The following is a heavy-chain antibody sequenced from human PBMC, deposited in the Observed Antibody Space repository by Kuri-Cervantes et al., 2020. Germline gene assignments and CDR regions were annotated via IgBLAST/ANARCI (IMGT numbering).Heavy chain of an antibody. CDR2: IKSKTDVGTT. J-gene: IGHJ4*02. Sequence: GGSLRLSCAASGFTFSNAWMSWVRQAPGKGLEWVGRIKSKTDVGTTDYAAPVKGRFTISRDDSKNTLYLQMNSLKTEDTAVYYCTTVYYDSRGYYSGLFDYWGQGTLVTVSS. D-gene: IGHD3-22*01. CDR1: GFTFSNAW. CDR3: TTVYYDSRGYYSGLFDY. V-gene: IGHV3-15*01.